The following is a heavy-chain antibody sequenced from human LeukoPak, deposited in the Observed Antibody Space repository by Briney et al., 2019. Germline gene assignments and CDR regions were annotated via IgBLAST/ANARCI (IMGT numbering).Heavy chain of an antibody. CDR2: ISWNSGSI. V-gene: IGHV3-9*03. CDR3: AKGQSGSSSYAFDI. Sequence: PGGSLRLSCAASGFTFDDYAMHWVRQAPGKGLEWVSGISWNSGSIGYADSVKGRFTISRDNAKNSLYLQMNSLRAEDMALYYCAKGQSGSSSYAFDIWGQGTMVTVSS. J-gene: IGHJ3*02. CDR1: GFTFDDYA. D-gene: IGHD6-6*01.